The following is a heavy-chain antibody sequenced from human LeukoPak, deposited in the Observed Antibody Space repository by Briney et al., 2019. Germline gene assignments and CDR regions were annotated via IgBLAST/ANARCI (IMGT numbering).Heavy chain of an antibody. Sequence: SETLSLTCTVSGGSISTCYWSWIRQPPGKGLEWIGYIYYSGSTNYNPSLKSRVTISVDTSKNQFSLKLSSVTAADTAVYYCARMDTAMVYGMDVWGQGTTVTVSS. V-gene: IGHV4-59*01. CDR2: IYYSGST. CDR1: GGSISTCY. D-gene: IGHD5-18*01. CDR3: ARMDTAMVYGMDV. J-gene: IGHJ6*02.